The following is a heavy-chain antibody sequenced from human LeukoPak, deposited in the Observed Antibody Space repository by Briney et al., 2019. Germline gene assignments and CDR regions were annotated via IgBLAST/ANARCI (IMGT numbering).Heavy chain of an antibody. CDR2: IYYSGST. D-gene: IGHD3-10*01. V-gene: IGHV4-59*01. J-gene: IGHJ4*02. CDR1: GGSISSYY. Sequence: SETLSLTCTVSGGSISSYYWSWIRQPPGKGLEWIGYIYYSGSTNYNPSLKSRVTMSVDTSKNQFSLKLNSVTAADTAVYYCASMVLSTYFDYWGQGTLVTVSS. CDR3: ASMVLSTYFDY.